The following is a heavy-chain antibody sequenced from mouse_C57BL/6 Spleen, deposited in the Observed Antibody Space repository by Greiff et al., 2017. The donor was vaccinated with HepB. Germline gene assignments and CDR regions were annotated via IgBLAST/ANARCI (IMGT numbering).Heavy chain of an antibody. CDR1: GYTFTGYW. D-gene: IGHD1-1*01. CDR2: ILPGSGST. Sequence: QVQLQQSGAELMKPGASVKLSCKATGYTFTGYWIEWVKQRPGHGLEWIGEILPGSGSTNYNEKFKGKATLTADTSSNTAYMQLSSLTTEDSAIYYCARPYYYGSSYHWYFDVWGTGTTVTVSS. J-gene: IGHJ1*03. CDR3: ARPYYYGSSYHWYFDV. V-gene: IGHV1-9*01.